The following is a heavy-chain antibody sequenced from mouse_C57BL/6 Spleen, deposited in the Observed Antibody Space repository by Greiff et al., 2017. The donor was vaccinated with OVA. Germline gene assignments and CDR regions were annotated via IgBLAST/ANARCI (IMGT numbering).Heavy chain of an antibody. CDR2: INPNNGGT. J-gene: IGHJ4*01. CDR1: GYTFTDYN. CDR3: ARHLTFYAMDY. V-gene: IGHV1-18*01. Sequence: EVQLQQSGPELVKPGASVKIPCKASGYTFTDYNMDWVKQSHGKSLEWIGDINPNNGGTICNQKFKGKATLTVDKSSSTAYMELRSLTSEDTAVYYCARHLTFYAMDYWGQGTSVTVSS.